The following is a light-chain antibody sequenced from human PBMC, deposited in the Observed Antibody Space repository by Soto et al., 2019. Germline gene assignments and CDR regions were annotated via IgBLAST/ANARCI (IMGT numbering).Light chain of an antibody. V-gene: IGLV1-47*02. CDR1: SSNIGSNY. Sequence: QSVLTQPPSASGTPGQRVTISCSGSSSNIGSNYVYWYQQLPGTAPKLLIYSNNQRPSGVPDRFSGSKSGTSASLAISGLRSEDEADYYCAAWDDILSGYVFGTGTQLTVL. CDR2: SNN. CDR3: AAWDDILSGYV. J-gene: IGLJ1*01.